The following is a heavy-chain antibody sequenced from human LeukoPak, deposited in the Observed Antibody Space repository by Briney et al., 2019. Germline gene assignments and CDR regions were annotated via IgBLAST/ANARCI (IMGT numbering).Heavy chain of an antibody. CDR2: MSSSSSYI. D-gene: IGHD5-18*01. CDR1: GFTFNNTW. J-gene: IGHJ4*02. Sequence: GGSLRLSCAASGFTFNNTWMSWVRQAPGKGLEWVSSMSSSSSYIYYADSVKGRFTISRDNAKNSLYLQMNSLRAEDTAVYCCARVEDTAMVDFDYWGQGTLVTVSS. CDR3: ARVEDTAMVDFDY. V-gene: IGHV3-21*01.